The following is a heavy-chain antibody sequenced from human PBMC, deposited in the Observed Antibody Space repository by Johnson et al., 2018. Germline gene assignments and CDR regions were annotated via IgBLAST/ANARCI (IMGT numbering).Heavy chain of an antibody. CDR1: GFTFSSYS. CDR3: ARVGYDFWSGYYNDAFDI. D-gene: IGHD3-3*01. CDR2: ISSSSSYI. Sequence: VQLVESGGGVVQPGRSLRLSCAASGFTFSSYSMNWVRQAPGKGLEWVSSISSSSSYIYYADSVKGRFTISRDNAKNSLYLQMNSLRAEDTAVYYCARVGYDFWSGYYNDAFDIWGQGTMVTVSS. J-gene: IGHJ3*02. V-gene: IGHV3-21*01.